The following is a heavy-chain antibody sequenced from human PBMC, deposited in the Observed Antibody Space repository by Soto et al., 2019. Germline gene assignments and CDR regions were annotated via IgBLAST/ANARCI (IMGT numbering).Heavy chain of an antibody. CDR1: GFTFSSYL. Sequence: HPGGSLRLSCAASGFTFSSYLMHWGRQAPGKGLVWVSRINIDGSSTGYADSVNGRFTISRDNAKNTLYLQMNSLRAEDTAVYYCARAAPGDFACMYVWGQGTTVTVSS. CDR2: INIDGSST. CDR3: ARAAPGDFACMYV. D-gene: IGHD3-3*01. J-gene: IGHJ6*02. V-gene: IGHV3-74*01.